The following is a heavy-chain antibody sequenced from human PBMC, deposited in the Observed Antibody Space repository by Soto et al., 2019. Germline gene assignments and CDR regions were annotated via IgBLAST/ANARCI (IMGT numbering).Heavy chain of an antibody. J-gene: IGHJ4*02. Sequence: KASETLSLTCTVSGGSISSSSYYWGWIRQPPGKGLEWIGSIYYSGSTYYNPSLKSRVTISVDTSKNQFSLKLSSVAAADTAVYYCARGLNSSGWYRLPIGLDYWGQGTLVTVSS. CDR3: ARGLNSSGWYRLPIGLDY. CDR1: GGSISSSSYY. V-gene: IGHV4-39*01. D-gene: IGHD6-19*01. CDR2: IYYSGST.